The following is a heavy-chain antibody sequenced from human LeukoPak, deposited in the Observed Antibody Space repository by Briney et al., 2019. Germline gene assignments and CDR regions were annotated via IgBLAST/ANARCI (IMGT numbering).Heavy chain of an antibody. CDR2: IKQDGSEK. D-gene: IGHD6-19*01. CDR1: GFTFSSYW. CDR3: AREPRAVAGICDY. J-gene: IGHJ4*02. V-gene: IGHV3-7*01. Sequence: QSGGSLRLSCAASGFTFSSYWMSWVRQAPGKGLEWVANIKQDGSEKYYVDSVKGRFTISRDNAKNSLYLQMNSLRAEDTAVYYCAREPRAVAGICDYWGQGTLVTVSS.